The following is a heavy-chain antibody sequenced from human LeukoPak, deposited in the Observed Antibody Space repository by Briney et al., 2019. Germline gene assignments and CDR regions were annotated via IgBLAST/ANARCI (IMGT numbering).Heavy chain of an antibody. CDR2: IYYSGST. J-gene: IGHJ4*02. CDR3: ASDMIVVVITPGGFDY. CDR1: GGSIGSSSYY. Sequence: SETLSLTCTVSGGSIGSSSYYWGWIRQPPGKGLEWIGSIYYSGSTYYNPSLKSRVTISVDTSKNQFSLKLSSVTAADTAVYYCASDMIVVVITPGGFDYWGQGTLVTVSS. V-gene: IGHV4-39*07. D-gene: IGHD3-22*01.